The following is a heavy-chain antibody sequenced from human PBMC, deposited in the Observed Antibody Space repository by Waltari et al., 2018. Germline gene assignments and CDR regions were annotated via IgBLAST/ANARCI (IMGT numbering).Heavy chain of an antibody. D-gene: IGHD4-17*01. CDR3: ARNLNEYGDFVYFDS. CDR1: GFSLSQDGVG. CDR2: IFSRDQK. J-gene: IGHJ4*02. V-gene: IGHV2-26*01. Sequence: QVTLKESGPVLVKPKETLTLTCTVSGFSLSQDGVGVSWIRQSPGKALEWLTSIFSRDQKSFSPSVQSRLTISKDSSKSQVVLTMTNMDPGETATYFCARNLNEYGDFVYFDSWGQGTLVTVSS.